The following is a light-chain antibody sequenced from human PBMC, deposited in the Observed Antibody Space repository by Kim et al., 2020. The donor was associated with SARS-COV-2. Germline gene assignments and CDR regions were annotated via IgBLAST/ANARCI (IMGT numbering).Light chain of an antibody. CDR3: SAWDNSLSAYV. CDR2: RDN. Sequence: RQTPPLTCSGNSYNVGNSGAAWLQQHQGHPPKLLSYRDNSRPPGRSERFSASTSGNTASLTITELQPEDEADYYCSAWDNSLSAYVFGTGTKVTVL. CDR1: SYNVGNSG. J-gene: IGLJ1*01. V-gene: IGLV10-54*04.